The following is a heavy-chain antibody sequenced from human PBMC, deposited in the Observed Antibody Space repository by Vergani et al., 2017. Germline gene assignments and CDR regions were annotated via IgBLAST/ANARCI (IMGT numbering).Heavy chain of an antibody. J-gene: IGHJ4*02. V-gene: IGHV1-24*01. CDR2: LDPEHGKI. CDR1: GYTLTEVS. Sequence: QVHLIQSGAEVKLPGASVRVSCKVSGYTLTEVSLHWVRQTHAKGLEWMGGLDPEHGKIVYAQTFQHRITITEDTSTDTTYMELSSLRSEDTAVYYCARESQNAIVATVANFDWGQGTLVTVSS. D-gene: IGHD5-12*01. CDR3: ARESQNAIVATVANFD.